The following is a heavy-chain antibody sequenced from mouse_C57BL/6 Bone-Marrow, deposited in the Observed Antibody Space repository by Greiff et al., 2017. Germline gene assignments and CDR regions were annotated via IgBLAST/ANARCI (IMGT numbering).Heavy chain of an antibody. CDR2: IWWDDDK. V-gene: IGHV8-8*01. CDR1: GFSLSTYGMG. J-gene: IGHJ3*01. D-gene: IGHD1-1*02. CDR3: ARGYGPFAY. Sequence: ESGPGILQPSQSLSLSCSFSGFSLSTYGMGVGWIRQPAGKGLEWLAHIWWDDDKYYNPALKSRLTITKDTSKNQVFLKIANVDTAETATYYCARGYGPFAYWGQGTLVTVSA.